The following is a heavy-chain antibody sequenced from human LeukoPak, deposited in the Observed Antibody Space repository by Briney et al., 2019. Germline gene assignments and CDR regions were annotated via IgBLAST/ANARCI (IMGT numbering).Heavy chain of an antibody. CDR1: GVTFSSYW. V-gene: IGHV3-7*01. J-gene: IGHJ6*04. D-gene: IGHD3-10*02. CDR2: INQDGSEK. CDR3: AELGITMIGGV. Sequence: QTGGSLRLSCAASGVTFSSYWMTWVRQAPGKGLEWVGNINQDGSEKYYVDSVKGRFTIFRDKAKNSLYLQMKSLRAGDTAVYYCAELGITMIGGVWGKGTTVTISS.